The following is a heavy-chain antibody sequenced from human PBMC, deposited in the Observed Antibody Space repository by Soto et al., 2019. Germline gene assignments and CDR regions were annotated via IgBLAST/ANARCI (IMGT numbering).Heavy chain of an antibody. D-gene: IGHD2-2*03. J-gene: IGHJ4*02. CDR2: IYPGDSDT. CDR3: AKTDGCEVEY. CDR1: GYSFTSYW. V-gene: IGHV5-51*01. Sequence: PGESLKISCKGSGYSFTSYWIGWVRQMPGKGLEWMGSIYPGDSDTTYSPSIQGQVTITADKSSTTVYLQWNTLKASDTAMYYCAKTDGCEVEYWGQGTQVTFSS.